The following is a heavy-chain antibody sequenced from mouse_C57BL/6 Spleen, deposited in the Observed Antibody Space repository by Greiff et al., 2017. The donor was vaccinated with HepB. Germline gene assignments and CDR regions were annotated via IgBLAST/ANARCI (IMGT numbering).Heavy chain of an antibody. D-gene: IGHD2-3*01. CDR1: GYTFTDYY. V-gene: IGHV1-76*01. CDR2: IYPGSGNT. Sequence: QVQLKESGAELVRPGASVKLSCKASGYTFTDYYINWVKQRPGQGLEWIARIYPGSGNTYYNEKFKGKATLTAEKSSSTAYMQLSSLTSEDSAVYFCARSDGCFDYWGQGTTLTVSS. CDR3: ARSDGCFDY. J-gene: IGHJ2*01.